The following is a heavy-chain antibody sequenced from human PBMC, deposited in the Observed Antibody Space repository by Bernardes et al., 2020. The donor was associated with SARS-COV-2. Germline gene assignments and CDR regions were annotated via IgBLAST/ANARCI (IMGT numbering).Heavy chain of an antibody. CDR1: CGSIRSGNFY. V-gene: IGHV4-39*01. J-gene: IGHJ5*02. CDR3: ARQGGSSGSDRDWFDP. CDR2: IYYSGTT. Sequence: SETLSLTCSVSCGSIRSGNFYWAWIRQPPGKGLEWIVTIYYSGTTYYNPSLNSRVTIFVDTSKNQFSLMLTSVTAGDTAVYYCARQGGSSGSDRDWFDPWGQGTLVTVSS. D-gene: IGHD5-12*01.